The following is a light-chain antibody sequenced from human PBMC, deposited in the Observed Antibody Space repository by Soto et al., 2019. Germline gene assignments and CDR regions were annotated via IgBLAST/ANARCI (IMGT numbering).Light chain of an antibody. J-gene: IGLJ1*01. Sequence: QSALTQPASVSGSPGQSITISCTGTSSDVGGYNYVSWYQQHPGKAPKLMIYEVSNRPSGVSNRFSGSKSGNTASLTISGLQAEDEADYYCISYTSSSTLVFGTGTKVPVL. CDR2: EVS. CDR3: ISYTSSSTLV. CDR1: SSDVGGYNY. V-gene: IGLV2-14*01.